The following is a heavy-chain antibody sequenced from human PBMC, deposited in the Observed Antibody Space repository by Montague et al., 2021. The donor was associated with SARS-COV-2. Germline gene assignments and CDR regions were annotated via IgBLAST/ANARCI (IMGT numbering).Heavy chain of an antibody. J-gene: IGHJ6*02. V-gene: IGHV3-48*03. CDR1: GFIFSSYE. CDR3: ARDRDWDDWCGMDV. D-gene: IGHD2-21*01. Sequence: SLRLSCAASGFIFSSYEMNWVRQAPGKGLEWISYISSSGGGSTKHYTDSVKGRFTIPRDNAKNSLYPQMNSLRVEDTAIYYCARDRDWDDWCGMDVWGQGTTVTVSS. CDR2: ISSSGGGSTK.